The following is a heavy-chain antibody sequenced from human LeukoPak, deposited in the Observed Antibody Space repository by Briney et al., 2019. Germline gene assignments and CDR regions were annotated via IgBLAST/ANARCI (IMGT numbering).Heavy chain of an antibody. CDR2: IYSGGST. D-gene: IGHD3-10*01. CDR3: AREMELYGSGSYRGY. CDR1: GFTVSSNY. V-gene: IGHV3-53*01. J-gene: IGHJ4*02. Sequence: GGSLRLSCAASGFTVSSNYMTWVRQAPGKGLEWVSVIYSGGSTYYTDSVKGRFTISRDNSKNTVYLQMNSLRAEDTAVYYCAREMELYGSGSYRGYWGQGTLVTVSS.